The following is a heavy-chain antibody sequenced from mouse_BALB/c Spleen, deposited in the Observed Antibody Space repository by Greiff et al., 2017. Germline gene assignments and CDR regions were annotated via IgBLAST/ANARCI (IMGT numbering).Heavy chain of an antibody. J-gene: IGHJ1*01. Sequence: VQLQQSGPGLVQPSQSLSITCTVSGFSLTSYGVHWVRQSPGKGLEWLGVIWSGGSTDYNAAFISRLSISKDNSKSQVFFKMNSLQANDTAIYYCARNRGNYWYFDVWGAGTTVTVSS. CDR1: GFSLTSYG. D-gene: IGHD2-1*01. CDR3: ARNRGNYWYFDV. CDR2: IWSGGST. V-gene: IGHV2-2*02.